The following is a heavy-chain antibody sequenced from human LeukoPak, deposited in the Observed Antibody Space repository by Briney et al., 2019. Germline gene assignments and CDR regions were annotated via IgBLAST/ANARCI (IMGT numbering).Heavy chain of an antibody. J-gene: IGHJ6*02. V-gene: IGHV4-59*05. CDR2: IYYSGST. CDR1: GGSISSYY. CDR3: ATGIAARRSYYYYGMDV. Sequence: SETLSLTCTVSGGSISSYYWSWIRQPPGKGLEWIGSIYYSGSTYYNPSLKSRVTISVDTSKNQFSLKLSSVTAADTAVYYCATGIAARRSYYYYGMDVWGQGTTVTVSS. D-gene: IGHD6-6*01.